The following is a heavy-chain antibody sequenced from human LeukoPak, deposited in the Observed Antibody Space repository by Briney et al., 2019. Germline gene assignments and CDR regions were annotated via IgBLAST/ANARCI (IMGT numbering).Heavy chain of an antibody. Sequence: KPGGSLRLSCAASEFTFSSYSMNWVRQAPGKGLEWVSSISSSSSYIYYADSVKGRFTISRDNAKNSLYLQMNSLRAEDTAVYYCARGPSGYHNTGGQGTLVTVSS. D-gene: IGHD5-12*01. CDR1: EFTFSSYS. CDR3: ARGPSGYHNT. CDR2: ISSSSSYI. V-gene: IGHV3-21*01. J-gene: IGHJ4*02.